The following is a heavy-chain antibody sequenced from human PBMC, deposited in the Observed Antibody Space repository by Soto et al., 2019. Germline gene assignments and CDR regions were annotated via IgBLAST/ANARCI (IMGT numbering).Heavy chain of an antibody. D-gene: IGHD6-19*01. CDR3: ARDWGIGVATPYYFDS. V-gene: IGHV3-33*01. CDR2: VWYDGTNK. Sequence: GGSLRLSCAASGFAFSSFGMHWVRQAPGKGLEWVAVVWYDGTNKYYADSVKGRFTISRDNSKNTLYLQMDSLGAEDTAVYYCARDWGIGVATPYYFDSWGRGALVTVSS. CDR1: GFAFSSFG. J-gene: IGHJ4*02.